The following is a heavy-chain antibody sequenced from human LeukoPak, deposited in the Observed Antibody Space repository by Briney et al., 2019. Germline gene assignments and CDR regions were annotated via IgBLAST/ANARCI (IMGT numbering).Heavy chain of an antibody. J-gene: IGHJ5*02. CDR2: IYPRDSDP. Sequence: GESLKISCKGSGYNFTSYWIGWVRQMPGKGLEWMGIIYPRDSDPSYSPSFQGQVTISADKSISTAYLQWSSLKASDTAMYYCARRSMILNWFDPWGQGTLVTVSS. CDR3: ARRSMILNWFDP. V-gene: IGHV5-51*01. CDR1: GYNFTSYW. D-gene: IGHD3-22*01.